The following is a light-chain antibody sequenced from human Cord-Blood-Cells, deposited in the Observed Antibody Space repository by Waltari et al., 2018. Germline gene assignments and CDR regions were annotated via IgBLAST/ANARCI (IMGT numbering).Light chain of an antibody. CDR1: SSDVGSYTL. J-gene: IGLJ3*02. V-gene: IGLV2-23*01. Sequence: SALTQPASVAGSSGQSLTISCSGTSSDVGSYTLVSWYQQHPGKAPKLMIYEGSKRPSGVSNRFSGSKSGNTASLTISGLQAEDEADYYCCSYAGSSTWVFGGGTKLTVL. CDR2: EGS. CDR3: CSYAGSSTWV.